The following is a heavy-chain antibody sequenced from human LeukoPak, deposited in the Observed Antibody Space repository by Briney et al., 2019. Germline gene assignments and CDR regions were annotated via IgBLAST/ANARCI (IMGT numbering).Heavy chain of an antibody. V-gene: IGHV1-69*05. Sequence: GASVKVSCKASGYTFSGYYMHWVRQAPGQGLEWMGRIIPIFGTANYAQKFQGRVTITTDESTSTAYMELSSLRSEDTAVYYCARDSADSYGLDYWGQGTLVTVSS. CDR2: IIPIFGTA. CDR1: GYTFSGYY. CDR3: ARDSADSYGLDY. J-gene: IGHJ4*02. D-gene: IGHD5-18*01.